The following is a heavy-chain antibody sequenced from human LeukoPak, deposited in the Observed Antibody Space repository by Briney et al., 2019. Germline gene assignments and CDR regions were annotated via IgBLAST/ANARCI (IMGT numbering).Heavy chain of an antibody. Sequence: AGESLKISCKGSGYSFPSYWIGWVRQMPGKGLEWMGIIYPGASDTRYSPSFQGQVTILADKSISTAYLQWSSLKASDTAMYYCARHRGDYGGNPSYFDYWGQGTLVTVSS. D-gene: IGHD4-23*01. CDR1: GYSFPSYW. CDR3: ARHRGDYGGNPSYFDY. CDR2: IYPGASDT. J-gene: IGHJ4*02. V-gene: IGHV5-51*01.